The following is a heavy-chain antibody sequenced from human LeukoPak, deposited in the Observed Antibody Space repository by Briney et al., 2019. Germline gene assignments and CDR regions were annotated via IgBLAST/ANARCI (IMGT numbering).Heavy chain of an antibody. CDR1: GGTFSSYA. CDR3: ARAVVVPAANWFDP. D-gene: IGHD2-2*01. Sequence: ASVKVSCKASGGTFSSYAISWVRQAPGQGLEWMGGIIPIFGTANYAQKFQGRVTITADESTSTAYMELSSLRSEDTAVYYCARAVVVPAANWFDPWGQGTLVTVSS. V-gene: IGHV1-69*13. CDR2: IIPIFGTA. J-gene: IGHJ5*02.